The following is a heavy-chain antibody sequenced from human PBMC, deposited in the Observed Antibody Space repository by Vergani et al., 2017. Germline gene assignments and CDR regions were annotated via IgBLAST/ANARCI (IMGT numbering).Heavy chain of an antibody. V-gene: IGHV4-31*11. CDR1: GGSISSGDHC. CDR3: ARVDTQVPATSHFYYMDV. Sequence: QVQLQESGPGLVKPSQTLSLTCAVSGGSISSGDHCWTWIRQRPGKGLEWIGYIFYSGTTYDNPSLRSRLTISVDTSQNEFSLKFRSVTAADTAVYYCARVDTQVPATSHFYYMDVWGKGTTVVVSS. CDR2: IFYSGTT. D-gene: IGHD6-25*01. J-gene: IGHJ6*03.